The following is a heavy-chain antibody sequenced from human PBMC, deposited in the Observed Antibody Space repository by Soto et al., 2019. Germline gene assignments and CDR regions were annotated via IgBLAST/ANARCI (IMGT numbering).Heavy chain of an antibody. CDR1: GFTFSNFA. Sequence: PXVSLRLSCAASGFTFSNFAMCWVRQAPGKGLEWVSALSGSVGHTYYADSVKGRFTISRDNSKNSLYLQMNSLTAEDTAIYYCAQYVDLEFLDYFNLWGQRTLVTVSS. D-gene: IGHD1-1*01. CDR3: AQYVDLEFLDYFNL. CDR2: LSGSVGHT. J-gene: IGHJ4*02. V-gene: IGHV3-23*01.